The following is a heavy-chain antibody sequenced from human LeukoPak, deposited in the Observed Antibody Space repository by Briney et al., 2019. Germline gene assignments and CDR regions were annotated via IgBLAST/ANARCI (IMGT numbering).Heavy chain of an antibody. CDR1: GYTFADYY. V-gene: IGHV1-2*02. Sequence: ASVKVSCKASGYTFADYYIHWVRQAPGQGLEWVGWMNPNSGDTNYARSFQGRVTMTRDTSISTAYMELSRLRFDDTAVYYCARRGGKNYGDYVVYDKYMDVWGTGTTVTVSS. D-gene: IGHD4-17*01. J-gene: IGHJ6*03. CDR3: ARRGGKNYGDYVVYDKYMDV. CDR2: MNPNSGDT.